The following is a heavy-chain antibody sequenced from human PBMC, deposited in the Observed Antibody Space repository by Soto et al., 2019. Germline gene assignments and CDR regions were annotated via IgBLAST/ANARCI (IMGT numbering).Heavy chain of an antibody. Sequence: GGSLRLSCAASGFTFSSYSMNWVRQAPGKGLEWVSSISSSSSYIYYADSVKGRFTISRDNAKNSLYLQMNSLRAEDTAVYYCARSHLRPSSSWPNYYYGMDVWGQGTTVTVSS. CDR1: GFTFSSYS. V-gene: IGHV3-21*01. D-gene: IGHD6-13*01. CDR3: ARSHLRPSSSWPNYYYGMDV. CDR2: ISSSSSYI. J-gene: IGHJ6*02.